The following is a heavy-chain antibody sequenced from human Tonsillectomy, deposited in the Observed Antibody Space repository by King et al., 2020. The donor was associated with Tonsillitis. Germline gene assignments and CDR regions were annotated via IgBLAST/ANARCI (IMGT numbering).Heavy chain of an antibody. D-gene: IGHD3-10*01. CDR3: ARDRGXXXXGDXXDI. CDR1: GYTFTNYG. V-gene: IGHV1-18*01. CDR2: ISAYNGNT. Sequence: QLVQSGXXVKKPGASVKVSCKASGYTFTNYGISWVRQAPGQGLEWMGWISAYNGNTDYAQKFQGRVTMTTDTSTTTAYMELRSLRSDDTAVYYCARDRGXXXXGDXXDIXGXGTXVTXXS. J-gene: IGHJ3*02.